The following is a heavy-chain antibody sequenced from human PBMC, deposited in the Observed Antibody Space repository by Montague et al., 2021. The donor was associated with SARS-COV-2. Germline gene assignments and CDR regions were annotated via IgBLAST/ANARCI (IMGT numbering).Heavy chain of an antibody. Sequence: SETLSLTCTVSGASVRTYYWSWIRQSSGKKLEWMGCLYTSGSTYXNPSFRSRVTMSLDTSKNLFSLNLSSMTAADTAVYYCARDGADYSFAYYHEMDVWGQGIAVTVSS. CDR2: LYTSGST. CDR1: GASVRTYY. V-gene: IGHV4-4*07. J-gene: IGHJ6*02. CDR3: ARDGADYSFAYYHEMDV. D-gene: IGHD5-12*01.